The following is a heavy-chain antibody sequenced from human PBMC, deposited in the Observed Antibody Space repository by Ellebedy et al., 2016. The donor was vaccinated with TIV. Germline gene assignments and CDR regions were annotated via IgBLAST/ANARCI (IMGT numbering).Heavy chain of an antibody. J-gene: IGHJ2*01. CDR3: ARVARAIDWYFDF. Sequence: MPSETLSLTCSVSGGSISSYHWSWIRQPPGKGLEWIGYIFNSGSTNYNPSLKGRVTISVDTSKNQFSLKLTSVTAADTAMYYCARVARAIDWYFDFWGRGTLATVSS. V-gene: IGHV4-59*01. CDR1: GGSISSYH. D-gene: IGHD1-26*01. CDR2: IFNSGST.